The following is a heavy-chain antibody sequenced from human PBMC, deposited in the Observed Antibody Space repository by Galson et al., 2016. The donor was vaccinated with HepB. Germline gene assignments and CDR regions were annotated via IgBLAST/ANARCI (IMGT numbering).Heavy chain of an antibody. V-gene: IGHV1-3*01. CDR2: INPGNGNA. CDR1: GYTFSRYP. Sequence: SVKVSCKASGYTFSRYPMHWVRQAPEQSLEWMGWINPGNGNAKYPQKFQGRVTITRDTTASTAYMEFSSLRSEDTAVYYCARNPDSHYYYYYYGLDVWGRWATVTVSS. D-gene: IGHD2-15*01. J-gene: IGHJ6*02. CDR3: ARNPDSHYYYYYYGLDV.